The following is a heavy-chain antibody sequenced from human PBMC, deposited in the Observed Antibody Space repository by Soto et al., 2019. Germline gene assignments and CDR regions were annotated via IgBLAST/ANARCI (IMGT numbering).Heavy chain of an antibody. D-gene: IGHD3-3*01. CDR1: GYTFTSYG. CDR2: ISAYNGNT. V-gene: IGHV1-18*01. J-gene: IGHJ6*02. Sequence: ASVKVSCKASGYTFTSYGISWVRQAPGQGLEWMGWISAYNGNTNYAQKLQGRVTMTTDTSTSTAYMELRSLGSDDTAVYYCARVLRFLEWLSDYYYYGMDVWGQGTTVTVSS. CDR3: ARVLRFLEWLSDYYYYGMDV.